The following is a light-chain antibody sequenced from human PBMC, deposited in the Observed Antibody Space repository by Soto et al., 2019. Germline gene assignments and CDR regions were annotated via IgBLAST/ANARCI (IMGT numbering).Light chain of an antibody. CDR2: GTS. CDR3: QQYERSLT. V-gene: IGKV3-20*01. Sequence: EIVLTQSPGTLSLSPGERATLSCRASQTVSSSYLAWYQQKPGQAPRLLIYGTSNRATGIPDRFSGSGSGTDFTLSISRLEPEDFAVYYCQQYERSLTFGGGTKVEI. J-gene: IGKJ4*01. CDR1: QTVSSSY.